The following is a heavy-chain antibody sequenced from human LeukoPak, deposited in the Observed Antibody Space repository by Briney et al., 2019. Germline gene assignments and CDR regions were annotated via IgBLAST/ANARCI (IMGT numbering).Heavy chain of an antibody. CDR1: GYTFTGYY. J-gene: IGHJ4*02. V-gene: IGHV1-2*02. Sequence: ASVKVSCKASGYTFTGYYMHWVRQAPGQGLEWMGWINPNSGGTNYAQKFQGRVTMTRDTSISTAYMELSRLRSDDTAVYYCARTNVVAPVHYFDYWGQGTLVNVSS. CDR3: ARTNVVAPVHYFDY. D-gene: IGHD2-15*01. CDR2: INPNSGGT.